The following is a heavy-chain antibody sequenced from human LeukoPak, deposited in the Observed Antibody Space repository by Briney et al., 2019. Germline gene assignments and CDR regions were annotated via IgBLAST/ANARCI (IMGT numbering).Heavy chain of an antibody. J-gene: IGHJ4*02. CDR1: GFTFSSYA. V-gene: IGHV3-30-3*01. CDR3: ARAASFDY. Sequence: GGSLRLSCAASGFTFSSYAMHWVRQAPGKGLEWVAVISYDGSNKYYAGSVKGRFTISRDNSKNTLYLQMNSLRAEDTAVYYCARAASFDYWGQGTLVTVSS. CDR2: ISYDGSNK.